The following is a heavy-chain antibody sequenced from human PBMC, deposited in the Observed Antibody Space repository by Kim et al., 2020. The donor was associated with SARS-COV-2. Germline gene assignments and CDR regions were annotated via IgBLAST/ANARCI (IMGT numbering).Heavy chain of an antibody. CDR3: ARDAYCGSDCFPRYWFDL. D-gene: IGHD2-21*02. CDR2: FGENIHDV. CDR1: GFTLSDFS. J-gene: IGHJ5*02. Sequence: GGSLRLSCAASGFTLSDFSVNWVRQAPGKGVEWISHFGENIHDVFYADSVRGRFIISRDNAKNSFYLQMNGLRVEDTAVYYCARDAYCGSDCFPRYWFDLWGQGTLVTVSS. V-gene: IGHV3-21*05.